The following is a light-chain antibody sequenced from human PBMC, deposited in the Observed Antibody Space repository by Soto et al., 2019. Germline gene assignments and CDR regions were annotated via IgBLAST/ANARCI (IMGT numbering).Light chain of an antibody. J-gene: IGKJ5*01. CDR3: QQYYSSPIT. CDR2: AAS. Sequence: AIRMTQSPSSLSASTGDRVTITCRASQGISSCLAWYQQNPGKAPKLLIYAASTLQSGVPSRFSASGSGTDFTLTISCLQSEDFATYCCQQYYSSPITFGQGTRLEIK. V-gene: IGKV1-8*01. CDR1: QGISSC.